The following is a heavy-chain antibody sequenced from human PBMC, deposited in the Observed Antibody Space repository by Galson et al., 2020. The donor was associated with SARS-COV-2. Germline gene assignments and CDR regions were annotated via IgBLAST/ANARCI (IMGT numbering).Heavy chain of an antibody. CDR2: YYTGRT. V-gene: IGHV4-59*01. CDR3: AGDNSDWFFPTFDY. J-gene: IGHJ4*02. D-gene: IGHD3-9*01. Sequence: YYTGRTNHIPSLGSRVTISVDTSKNQFSLNLSSVTAADTAVYYCAGDNSDWFFPTFDYWGQGALVTVSS.